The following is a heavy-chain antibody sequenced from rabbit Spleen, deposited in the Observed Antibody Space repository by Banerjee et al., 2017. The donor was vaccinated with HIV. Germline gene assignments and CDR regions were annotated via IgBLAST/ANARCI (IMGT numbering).Heavy chain of an antibody. V-gene: IGHV1S45*01. Sequence: QEQLEESGGDLVQPEGSLTLTCKASGLDFSSSYWICWVRQAPGKGLEWIACIYTGSGGGTAYASWAKGRFTISKTSSTTVTLQMTSLTAADTATYFCARDTSSSFSSYGMDLWGPGTLVTVS. J-gene: IGHJ6*01. CDR1: GLDFSSSYW. D-gene: IGHD1-1*01. CDR3: ARDTSSSFSSYGMDL. CDR2: IYTGSGGGT.